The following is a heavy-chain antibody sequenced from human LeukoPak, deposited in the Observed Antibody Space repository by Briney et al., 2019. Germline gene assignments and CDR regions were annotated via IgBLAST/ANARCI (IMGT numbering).Heavy chain of an antibody. CDR2: INHSGST. CDR1: GGSFSGYY. Sequence: PSETLSLTCAVYGGSFSGYYWSWIRQPPGKGLEWIGEINHSGSTNYNPSLKSRVTISVDTSKNQFSLKLSPVTAADTAVYYCARRRARIAAAGSFDYWGQGTLVTVSS. CDR3: ARRRARIAAAGSFDY. D-gene: IGHD6-13*01. V-gene: IGHV4-34*01. J-gene: IGHJ4*02.